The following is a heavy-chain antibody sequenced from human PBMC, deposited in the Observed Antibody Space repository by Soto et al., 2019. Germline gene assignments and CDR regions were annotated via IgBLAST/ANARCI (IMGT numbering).Heavy chain of an antibody. D-gene: IGHD3-22*01. J-gene: IGHJ6*02. V-gene: IGHV4-39*07. CDR1: GGSIGSSSYY. CDR2: IYYSGST. CDR3: ARDAGEVPYYYDSSGYYYGYYYGMDV. Sequence: SETLSLTCTVSGGSIGSSSYYWGWIRQPPGKGLEWIGSIYYSGSTYYNPSLKSRVTISVDTSKNQFSLKLSSVTAADTAVYYCARDAGEVPYYYDSSGYYYGYYYGMDVWGQGTTVTVSS.